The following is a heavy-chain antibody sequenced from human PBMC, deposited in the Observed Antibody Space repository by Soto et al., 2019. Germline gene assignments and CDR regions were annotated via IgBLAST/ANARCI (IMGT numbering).Heavy chain of an antibody. CDR1: GYSFTSYW. J-gene: IGHJ1*01. CDR2: IYPGDSDT. CDR3: ARLGCSTSCYSKLDRNEYFQH. D-gene: IGHD2-2*01. Sequence: GESLKISCKGSGYSFTSYWIGWVRQMPGKGLEWMGIIYPGDSDTRYSPSFQGQVTISADKSISTAYLQWSSLKASDTAMYYCARLGCSTSCYSKLDRNEYFQHWGQGTLVTVSS. V-gene: IGHV5-51*01.